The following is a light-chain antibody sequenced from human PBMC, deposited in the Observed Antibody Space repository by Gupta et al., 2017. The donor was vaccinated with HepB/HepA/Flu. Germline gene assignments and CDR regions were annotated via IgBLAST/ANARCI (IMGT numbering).Light chain of an antibody. V-gene: IGKV3-15*01. CDR1: QSVSSN. Sequence: ELVIPKPPATLSVSPGERATLSCRASQSVSSNLAWYQQKHGQAPRPLIYGASTRATGIPARFSGSGCGTEFTLTISSLQSEDFAVYYCQQYNNWPPCSFGQGTKLEIK. CDR3: QQYNNWPPCS. J-gene: IGKJ2*04. CDR2: GAS.